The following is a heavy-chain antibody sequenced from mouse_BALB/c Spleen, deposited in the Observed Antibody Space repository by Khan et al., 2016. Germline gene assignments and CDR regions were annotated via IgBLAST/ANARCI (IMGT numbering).Heavy chain of an antibody. J-gene: IGHJ2*01. Sequence: VQLQQSGAELVKPGASVKLSCTASGFNIKDTYMHWVKQSPEPGLEWIGRIDPAIGNTKYDQKFQGEANITADTSSNTAYLQPSSLTSEDTAVSYRARSTDYWRHGNTLTVSS. CDR3: ARSTDY. V-gene: IGHV14-3*02. CDR2: IDPAIGNT. CDR1: GFNIKDTY.